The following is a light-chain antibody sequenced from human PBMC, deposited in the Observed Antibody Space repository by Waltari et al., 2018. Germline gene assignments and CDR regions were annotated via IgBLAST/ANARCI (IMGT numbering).Light chain of an antibody. Sequence: SYVLTQPPSVSVAPGKTARITCGGNDIGRKTVHWYQQRPGRAPLLVIYYDSDRPSGIPERLAGCKSGNTATLTISRVEVGDEADYYCQVWDRGAHWVFGGGTKLTVL. CDR3: QVWDRGAHWV. V-gene: IGLV3-21*04. CDR1: DIGRKT. J-gene: IGLJ3*02. CDR2: YDS.